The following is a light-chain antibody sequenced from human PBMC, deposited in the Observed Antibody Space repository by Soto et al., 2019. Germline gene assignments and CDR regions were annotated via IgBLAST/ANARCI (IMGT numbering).Light chain of an antibody. CDR2: AAS. CDR1: QSVSSSY. J-gene: IGKJ1*01. Sequence: EIVMTQSPATLSVSPGESATLSCRASQSVSSSYLAWYQQKPGQVPRLLMYAASSRATGIPDRFSGSGSGTDFTLTISSLEPEDFAVYYCQQYDSPWTFGQGTKVDIK. CDR3: QQYDSPWT. V-gene: IGKV3-20*01.